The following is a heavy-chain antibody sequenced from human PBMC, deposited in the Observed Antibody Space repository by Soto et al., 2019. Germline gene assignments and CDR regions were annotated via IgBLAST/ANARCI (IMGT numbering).Heavy chain of an antibody. D-gene: IGHD2-21*01. J-gene: IGHJ4*02. Sequence: QVLLFQSGAEVKKPGSSVKISCRSSGTSFRNYFIGWVRQAPGHGLEWMGDIMPMLGTPKYAQQLQGIVTITADESTSTAYLELNSLRVEDTAIYYCARQYSMAYFDYWGQGTLVRVSS. CDR3: ARQYSMAYFDY. V-gene: IGHV1-69*01. CDR1: GTSFRNYF. CDR2: IMPMLGTP.